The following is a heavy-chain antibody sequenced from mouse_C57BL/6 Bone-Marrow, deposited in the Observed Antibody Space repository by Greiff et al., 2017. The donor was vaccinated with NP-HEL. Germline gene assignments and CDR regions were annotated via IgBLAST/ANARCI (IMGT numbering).Heavy chain of an antibody. J-gene: IGHJ4*01. D-gene: IGHD1-1*01. CDR3: ARSYYGRFYAMDY. CDR2: ISYSGST. CDR1: GYSITSDY. V-gene: IGHV3-8*01. Sequence: EVKLMESGPGLAKPSQTLSLTCSVTGYSITSDYWNWIRKFPGNKLEYMGYISYSGSTYYNPSLKSRISITRDTSKNQYYLQLNSVTTEDTATYYCARSYYGRFYAMDYWGQGTSVTVSS.